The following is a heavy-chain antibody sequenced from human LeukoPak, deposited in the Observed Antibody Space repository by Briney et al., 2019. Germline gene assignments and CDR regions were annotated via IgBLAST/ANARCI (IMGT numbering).Heavy chain of an antibody. CDR1: GGSISSYY. CDR3: ARDQNPGYSSGWFYYYGMDV. V-gene: IGHV4-59*01. D-gene: IGHD6-19*01. Sequence: SETLSLTCTVSGGSISSYYWSWIRQPPGKGLEWIGYIYYSGSTNYNPSLKSRVTISVDTSKNQFSLKLSSVTAADTAVYYCARDQNPGYSSGWFYYYGMDVWGQGTTVTVSS. CDR2: IYYSGST. J-gene: IGHJ6*02.